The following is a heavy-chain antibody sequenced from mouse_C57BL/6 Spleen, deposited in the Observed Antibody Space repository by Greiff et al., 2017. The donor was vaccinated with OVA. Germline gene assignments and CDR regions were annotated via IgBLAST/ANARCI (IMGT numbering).Heavy chain of an antibody. Sequence: QVQLQQSGPELVKPGASVKISCKASGYAFSSSWMNWVKQRPGKGLEWIGRIYPGDGDTNYNGKFKGKATLTADKSSSTAYMQLSSLTSEDSAVYFCARGGLDLGYYFGYWGQGTTLTVSS. CDR2: IYPGDGDT. D-gene: IGHD2-13*01. CDR3: ARGGLDLGYYFGY. V-gene: IGHV1-82*01. CDR1: GYAFSSSW. J-gene: IGHJ2*01.